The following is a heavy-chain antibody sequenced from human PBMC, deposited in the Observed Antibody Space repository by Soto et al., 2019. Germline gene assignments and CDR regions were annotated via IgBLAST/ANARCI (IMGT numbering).Heavy chain of an antibody. CDR2: IIPIFGTA. CDR3: ARDGSGYRSRASPMDV. Sequence: QVQLVQSGAEVKKPGSSVKVSCKASGDTFSSYAISWVRQAPGQGLEWMGGIIPIFGTANYAQKFQGRVTITADESTSTAYMELSSLRSEDTAVYYCARDGSGYRSRASPMDVWGQGTTVTGSS. V-gene: IGHV1-69*01. J-gene: IGHJ6*02. D-gene: IGHD3-22*01. CDR1: GDTFSSYA.